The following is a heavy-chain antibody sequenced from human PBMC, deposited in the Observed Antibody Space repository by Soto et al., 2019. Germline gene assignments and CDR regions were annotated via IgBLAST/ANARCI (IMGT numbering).Heavy chain of an antibody. CDR1: GFTFSNYG. D-gene: IGHD1-1*01. CDR3: AKEGPITNWYFDY. J-gene: IGHJ4*02. V-gene: IGHV3-30*18. CDR2: ISYDGNVA. Sequence: QVQLVESEGGVVQPARSLRLSCTDSGFTFSNYGMHWVRQAPGKGLEWVTVISYDGNVAYYADSVKGRFTSSRDNSKNTLYLQMNSLRTEDTAVYYCAKEGPITNWYFDYWGQGTLVTVSS.